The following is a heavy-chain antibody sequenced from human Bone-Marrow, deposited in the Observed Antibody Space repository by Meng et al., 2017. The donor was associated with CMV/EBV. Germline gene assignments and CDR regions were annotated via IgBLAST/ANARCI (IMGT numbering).Heavy chain of an antibody. CDR3: ARDQRFLEWSFDY. CDR1: GYTFTRYG. D-gene: IGHD3-3*01. J-gene: IGHJ4*02. V-gene: IGHV1-18*01. Sequence: SVYVSCKASGYTFTRYGISWVRQAPGQGLEWMGWISAYNGNTNYAQKLQGRVTMTTDTSTSTAYMELRSLRSDDTAVYYCARDQRFLEWSFDYWGQGTLVTVSS. CDR2: ISAYNGNT.